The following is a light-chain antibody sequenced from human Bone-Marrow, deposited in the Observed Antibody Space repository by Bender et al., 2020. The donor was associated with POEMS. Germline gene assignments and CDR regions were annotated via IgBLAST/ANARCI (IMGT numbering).Light chain of an antibody. V-gene: IGLV2-14*02. CDR2: EGS. J-gene: IGLJ3*02. CDR3: GSFRTSGTPA. CDR1: TSDVVSYSL. Sequence: QSPLTQPASVSGSPGQSITISCTGPTSDVVSYSLVSWYQHHPGKPPKLVIYEGSQRPSGVSHRFSGSKSGNTASLTISGLQAEDEADYYCGSFRTSGTPAFGGGTKLTVL.